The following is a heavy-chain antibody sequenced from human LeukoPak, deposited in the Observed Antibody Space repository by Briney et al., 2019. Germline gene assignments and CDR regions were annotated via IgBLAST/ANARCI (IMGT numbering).Heavy chain of an antibody. Sequence: PGRSLRLSCAASGFTFSGYGMHWVRQAPGKGLEWVAVISYDGSNKYYPDSVKGRFTISRDNSKNTLYLQMNSLRAEDTAVYYCVKDPVDHCNGGSCPYFAYWGQGTLVTVSS. D-gene: IGHD2-15*01. J-gene: IGHJ4*02. CDR3: VKDPVDHCNGGSCPYFAY. CDR1: GFTFSGYG. V-gene: IGHV3-30*18. CDR2: ISYDGSNK.